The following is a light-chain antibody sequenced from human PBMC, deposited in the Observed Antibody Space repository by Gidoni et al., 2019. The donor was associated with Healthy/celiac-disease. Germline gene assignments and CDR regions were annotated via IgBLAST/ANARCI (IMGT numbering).Light chain of an antibody. V-gene: IGKV3-11*01. CDR1: QSVSSY. J-gene: IGKJ4*01. CDR3: QQRSNWLT. CDR2: YAS. Sequence: EIVLTQSPATLSSSPGERAPLACRASQSVSSYLAWYQQTPGQAPSLLLYYASNRATGIPARCSGSGSGTDFTLTISRLEPEDVAVYYWQQRSNWLTFGGGTKVEIK.